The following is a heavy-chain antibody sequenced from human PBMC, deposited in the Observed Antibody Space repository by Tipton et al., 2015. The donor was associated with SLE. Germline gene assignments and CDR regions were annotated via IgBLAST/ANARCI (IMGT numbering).Heavy chain of an antibody. D-gene: IGHD3-3*01. J-gene: IGHJ6*03. CDR3: AREAGVVINYYYMDV. CDR1: GGSISSYY. Sequence: LRLSCTVSGGSISSYYWSWIRQPAGKGLEWIGRIYTSGSTNYNPSLKSRVTMSVDTSKNQFSLKLSSVTAADTAVYYCAREAGVVINYYYMDVWGKGTTVTVSS. V-gene: IGHV4-4*07. CDR2: IYTSGST.